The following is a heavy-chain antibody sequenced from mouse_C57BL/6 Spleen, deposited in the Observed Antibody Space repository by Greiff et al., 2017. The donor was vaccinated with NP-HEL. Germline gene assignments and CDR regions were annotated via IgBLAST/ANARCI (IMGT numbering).Heavy chain of an antibody. Sequence: VQLHQSGPELVKPGASVKISCKASGYAFSSSWMNWVKQRPGKGLEWIGRIYPGDGDTNYNGKFKGKATLTADKSSSTAYMQLSSLTSEDSAVYFCARYGSSYAMDYWGQGTSVTVSS. CDR2: IYPGDGDT. J-gene: IGHJ4*01. D-gene: IGHD1-1*01. CDR3: ARYGSSYAMDY. V-gene: IGHV1-82*01. CDR1: GYAFSSSW.